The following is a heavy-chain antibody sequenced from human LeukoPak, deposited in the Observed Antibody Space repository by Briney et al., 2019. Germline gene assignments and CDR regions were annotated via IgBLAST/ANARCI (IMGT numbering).Heavy chain of an antibody. J-gene: IGHJ4*02. CDR3: ARASASKGAGRDFYY. Sequence: ASVKVSCKASGYTFTSYYMHWVRQAPGQGLEWMGIINPSGGSTSYAQKFQGRVTMTRDTSTSTVYMELSSLRSEDTAVYYCARASASKGAGRDFYYWGQGTLLTVSS. D-gene: IGHD6-6*01. CDR1: GYTFTSYY. V-gene: IGHV1-46*01. CDR2: INPSGGST.